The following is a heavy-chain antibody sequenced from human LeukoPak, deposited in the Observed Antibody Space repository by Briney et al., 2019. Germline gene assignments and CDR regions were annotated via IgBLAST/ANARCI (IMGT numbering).Heavy chain of an antibody. Sequence: PGGSLRLSCAVSGFRVSDYYMTWVRQAPGKGLEWVSTFSGCGHDPYYADSVKGRFTVSTDNSKSTVYLQMNNLRAEDTALYYCAIGEGYPPSYFENWGRGTLVTVSS. CDR2: FSGCGHDP. CDR3: AIGEGYPPSYFEN. CDR1: GFRVSDYY. J-gene: IGHJ4*02. D-gene: IGHD5-12*01. V-gene: IGHV3-23*01.